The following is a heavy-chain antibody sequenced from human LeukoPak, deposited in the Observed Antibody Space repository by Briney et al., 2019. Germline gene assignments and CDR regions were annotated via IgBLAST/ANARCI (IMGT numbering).Heavy chain of an antibody. V-gene: IGHV1-2*02. CDR2: INPNSGGT. J-gene: IGHJ6*02. Sequence: ASVKVSCKASGYTFLSHGITWVRQAPGQGLEWMGWINPNSGGTNYAQKFQGRVTMTRDTSISTAYMELSRLRSDDTAVYYCARDKLRDPYYYYGMDVWGQGTTVTVSS. CDR3: ARDKLRDPYYYYGMDV. CDR1: GYTFLSHG. D-gene: IGHD2-15*01.